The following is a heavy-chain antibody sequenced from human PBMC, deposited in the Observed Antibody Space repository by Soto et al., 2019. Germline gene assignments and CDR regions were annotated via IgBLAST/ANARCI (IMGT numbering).Heavy chain of an antibody. J-gene: IGHJ4*02. CDR3: ATNPLSITIFGVVIHDQYYFDY. CDR1: GFTFSSYA. CDR2: ISGSGGST. Sequence: GGSLRLSCAASGFTFSSYAMSWVRQAPGKGLEWVSAISGSGGSTYYADSVKGRFTISRDNSKNTLYLQMNSLRAEDTAVYYCATNPLSITIFGVVIHDQYYFDYWGQGALVTVSS. D-gene: IGHD3-3*01. V-gene: IGHV3-23*01.